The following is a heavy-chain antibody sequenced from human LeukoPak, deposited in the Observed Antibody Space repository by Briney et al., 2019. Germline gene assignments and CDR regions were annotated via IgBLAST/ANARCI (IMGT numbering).Heavy chain of an antibody. V-gene: IGHV4-59*12. CDR2: IYYSGST. Sequence: SETLSLTCTVSGGSISGYYWSWIRQPPGKGLEWIGYIYYSGSTNYNPSLKSRVTISVDTSKNQFSLKLSSVTAADTAVYYCARGRGITMVRGVMRWFDPWGQGTLVTVSS. D-gene: IGHD3-10*01. CDR3: ARGRGITMVRGVMRWFDP. CDR1: GGSISGYY. J-gene: IGHJ5*02.